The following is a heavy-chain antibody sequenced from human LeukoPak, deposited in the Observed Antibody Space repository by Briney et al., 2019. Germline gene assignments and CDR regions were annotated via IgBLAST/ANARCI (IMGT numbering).Heavy chain of an antibody. Sequence: GGSLRLSCAASGFTFSDYYMSWIRQAPGKGLEWVSVIYSGGSTYYADSVKGRFTISRDNSKNTLYLQMNSLRAEDTAVYYCARESASAHTPDWGQGTLVTVSS. CDR2: IYSGGST. D-gene: IGHD6-6*01. CDR3: ARESASAHTPD. V-gene: IGHV3-66*01. J-gene: IGHJ4*02. CDR1: GFTFSDYY.